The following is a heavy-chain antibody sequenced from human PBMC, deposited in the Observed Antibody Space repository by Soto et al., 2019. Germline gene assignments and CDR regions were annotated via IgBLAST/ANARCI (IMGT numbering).Heavy chain of an antibody. CDR2: IYYRGST. V-gene: IGHV4-59*08. CDR3: ARLYSSGYYYLFDY. D-gene: IGHD3-22*01. J-gene: IGHJ4*02. CDR1: GGSISSYY. Sequence: SETLSLTCTVSGGSISSYYWSWIRQPPGKGLEWIGYIYYRGSTNYNPSLKSRVTISVDTSKNQFSLKLSSVTAADTAVYYCARLYSSGYYYLFDYWGQGTLVTVSS.